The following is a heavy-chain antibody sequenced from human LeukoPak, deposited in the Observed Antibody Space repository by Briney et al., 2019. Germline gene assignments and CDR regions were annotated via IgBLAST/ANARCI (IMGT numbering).Heavy chain of an antibody. Sequence: VASVKVSCKASGYTFTSYGISWVRQAPGQGLEWMGWIGAYNGNTNYAQKLQGRVTMTTDTSTSTAYMELRSLRSDDTAVYYCARISIPIYRSSTSCYYGTYYYYMDVWGKGTTVTVSS. D-gene: IGHD2-2*01. CDR2: IGAYNGNT. V-gene: IGHV1-18*01. CDR3: ARISIPIYRSSTSCYYGTYYYYMDV. CDR1: GYTFTSYG. J-gene: IGHJ6*03.